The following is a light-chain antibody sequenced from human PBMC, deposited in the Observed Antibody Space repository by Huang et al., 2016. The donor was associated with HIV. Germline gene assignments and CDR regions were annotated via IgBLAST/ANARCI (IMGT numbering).Light chain of an antibody. V-gene: IGKV3-15*01. CDR3: QQYNNWPPLT. CDR1: QSISSN. Sequence: EVVMTQSPNTLSVSPGERATLSCRASQSISSNLAWYQQKPGQAPRLLIYRASARAAGVPARFSGRGAGTEFTITISSLQSEDFAIYYCQQYNNWPPLTFGGGTKVEI. CDR2: RAS. J-gene: IGKJ4*01.